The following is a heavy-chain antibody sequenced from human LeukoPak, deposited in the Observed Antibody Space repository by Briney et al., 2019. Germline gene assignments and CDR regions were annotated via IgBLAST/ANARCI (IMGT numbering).Heavy chain of an antibody. D-gene: IGHD6-6*01. Sequence: GGSLRLSCAATKFTFDDYAMHWVRQAPGKGLEWVSAISGSGGSTYYADSVKGRFTISRDNSKNTLYLQMNSLRAEDTAVYYCATRTGGSSSSSYYFDYWGQGTLVTVSS. CDR3: ATRTGGSSSSSYYFDY. CDR1: KFTFDDYA. V-gene: IGHV3-23*01. CDR2: ISGSGGST. J-gene: IGHJ4*02.